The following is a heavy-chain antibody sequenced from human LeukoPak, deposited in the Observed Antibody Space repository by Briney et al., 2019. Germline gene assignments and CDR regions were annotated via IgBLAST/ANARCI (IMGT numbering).Heavy chain of an antibody. Sequence: ASVKVSCKASGYTFTSYYMHWVRQAPGQGLEWMGIINPSGGSTSYAQKFQGRVTMTRDTSTSTVYMELSSLRSEDTAVYYCARVRYSGYNYNSQYYFDYWGQGTLVTVSS. CDR1: GYTFTSYY. J-gene: IGHJ4*02. V-gene: IGHV1-46*01. CDR3: ARVRYSGYNYNSQYYFDY. CDR2: INPSGGST. D-gene: IGHD5-12*01.